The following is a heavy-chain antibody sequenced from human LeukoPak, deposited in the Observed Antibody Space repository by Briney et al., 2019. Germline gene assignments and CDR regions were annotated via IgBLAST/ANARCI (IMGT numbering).Heavy chain of an antibody. V-gene: IGHV4-39*01. J-gene: IGHJ4*02. Sequence: PSDTLSLTCSVSGVSISSIGYYWGWIRQPPGKGQEWIGSSYYSGNTYYNPSLKSRVIISVDTSKNQFSLKLSSVTAADTAVYYCARGGSYYYVDYWGQGTLVTVSS. CDR3: ARGGSYYYVDY. CDR1: GVSISSIGYY. D-gene: IGHD1-26*01. CDR2: SYYSGNT.